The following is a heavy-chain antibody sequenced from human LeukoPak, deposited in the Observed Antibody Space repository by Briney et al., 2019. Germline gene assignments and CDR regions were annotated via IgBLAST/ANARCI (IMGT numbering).Heavy chain of an antibody. CDR1: GYSISSGYY. Sequence: SETLSLTCTVSGYSISSGYYWGWIRQPPGKGLEWIGSIYHSGRTFYNPSLKSRVTISVDTSKNQFSLKLSSVTAADTAVYYCARGDGDYAYWGQGTLVTVSS. CDR3: ARGDGDYAY. CDR2: IYHSGRT. J-gene: IGHJ4*02. D-gene: IGHD4-17*01. V-gene: IGHV4-38-2*02.